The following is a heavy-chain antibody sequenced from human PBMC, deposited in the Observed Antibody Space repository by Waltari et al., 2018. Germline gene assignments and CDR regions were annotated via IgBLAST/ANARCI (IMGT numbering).Heavy chain of an antibody. J-gene: IGHJ6*03. Sequence: QVQLVQSGAEVKKPGASVKVSCKASGYTFTGYYMHWVRQAPGQGLEWMGWINPNSGGTNYAQKFQGRVTMTRDTSISTAYMELSRLRSDDTAMYYCARVYYYGSGSYYNEFYYYMDVWGKGTTVTVSS. CDR3: ARVYYYGSGSYYNEFYYYMDV. CDR1: GYTFTGYY. V-gene: IGHV1-2*02. CDR2: INPNSGGT. D-gene: IGHD3-10*01.